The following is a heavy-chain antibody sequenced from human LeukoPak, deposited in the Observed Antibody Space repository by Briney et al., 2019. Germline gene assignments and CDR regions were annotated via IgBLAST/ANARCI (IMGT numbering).Heavy chain of an antibody. CDR3: AKDREYDSSGYYVDY. J-gene: IGHJ4*02. V-gene: IGHV4-59*12. CDR2: IYYSGST. Sequence: PSETLSLTCTVSGGSISSYYWSWIRQPPGKGLEWIGYIYYSGSTNYNPSLKSRVTISVDTSKNQFSLKLSSVTAADTAVYYCAKDREYDSSGYYVDYWGQGTLVTVSS. D-gene: IGHD3-22*01. CDR1: GGSISSYY.